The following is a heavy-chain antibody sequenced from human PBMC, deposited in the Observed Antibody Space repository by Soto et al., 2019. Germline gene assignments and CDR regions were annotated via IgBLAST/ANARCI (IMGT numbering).Heavy chain of an antibody. CDR2: ISTSATNI. CDR1: GFTVSSSE. Sequence: EVQLVESGGGLVQPGGSLRLSCAASGFTVSSSEMNWVRQAPGKGLEWVSHISTSATNIHYADSVKGRFTISRDNAKNSLFLQMNRLGVEDTAIYYCARGYTGGWSLGGYFDYWGQGTLVTVSS. J-gene: IGHJ4*02. D-gene: IGHD6-19*01. V-gene: IGHV3-48*03. CDR3: ARGYTGGWSLGGYFDY.